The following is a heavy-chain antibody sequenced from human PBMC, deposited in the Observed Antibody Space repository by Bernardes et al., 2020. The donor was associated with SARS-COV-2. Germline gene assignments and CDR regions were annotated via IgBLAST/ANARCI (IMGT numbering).Heavy chain of an antibody. V-gene: IGHV1-69*13. J-gene: IGHJ4*02. Sequence: SVKVSCKASGGTFSSYAISWVRQAPGQGLEWMGRIIPIFGTANYAQKFQGRVTITADESTSTAYMELSSLRSEDTAVYYCASHLLGYCSSTSCHYFDYWGQGTLVTVSS. CDR2: IIPIFGTA. CDR1: GGTFSSYA. D-gene: IGHD2-2*01. CDR3: ASHLLGYCSSTSCHYFDY.